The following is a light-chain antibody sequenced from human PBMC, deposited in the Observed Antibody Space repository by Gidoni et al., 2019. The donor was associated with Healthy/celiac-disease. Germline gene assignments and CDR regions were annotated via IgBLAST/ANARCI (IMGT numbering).Light chain of an antibody. CDR3: QQRSNWPPNT. CDR1: QSVSSY. CDR2: DAS. V-gene: IGKV3-11*01. Sequence: EIVLTQSPATLTLSPGERATLSCRASQSVSSYLAWYQQKPGQAPRLLIYDASIRSTGIPARFSGSGSGTDFTLTIRSLEPEDFAVYYCQQRSNWPPNTFGQGTRLEIK. J-gene: IGKJ5*01.